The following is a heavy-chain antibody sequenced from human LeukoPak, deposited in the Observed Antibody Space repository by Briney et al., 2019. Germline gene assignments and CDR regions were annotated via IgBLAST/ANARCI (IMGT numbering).Heavy chain of an antibody. V-gene: IGHV3-7*04. Sequence: GGSLRLSCAASGFTFSSHWMNWVRQAPGKGLEWVASVKEDINEKYYVDSVKGRFTISRDNAKNSLYLQMNSLRAEDTAVYYCARVAVADHWGQGTLVTVSS. CDR2: VKEDINEK. J-gene: IGHJ4*02. CDR1: GFTFSSHW. D-gene: IGHD6-19*01. CDR3: ARVAVADH.